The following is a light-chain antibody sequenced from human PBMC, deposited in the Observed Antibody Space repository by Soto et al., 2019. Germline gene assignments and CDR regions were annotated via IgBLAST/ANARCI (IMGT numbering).Light chain of an antibody. J-gene: IGKJ1*01. CDR3: QHCDSYWT. CDR2: KAS. V-gene: IGKV1-5*03. CDR1: QSISTS. Sequence: DIQMTQSPSTLSASVGDRVTITCRASQSISTSLAWYQQKPGKAPKVLIYKASSLETGVPSRFSGSGSGTEFTLTISSLQADDFATYYSQHCDSYWTFGQGTKVEIK.